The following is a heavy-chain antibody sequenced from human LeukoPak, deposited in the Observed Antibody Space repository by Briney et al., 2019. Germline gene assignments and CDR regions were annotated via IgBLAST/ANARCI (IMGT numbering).Heavy chain of an antibody. V-gene: IGHV3-23*01. CDR1: GFTFSSYA. Sequence: PGGSLRLSCAASGFTFSSYAMSWVRQAPGKGLEWVSAISGSGGSTYYADSVKGRFTISRNNSKNTLYLQMNSLRAEDTAVYYCAKDRTLHSSGYYDYWGQGTLVTVSS. CDR2: ISGSGGST. J-gene: IGHJ4*02. CDR3: AKDRTLHSSGYYDY. D-gene: IGHD3-22*01.